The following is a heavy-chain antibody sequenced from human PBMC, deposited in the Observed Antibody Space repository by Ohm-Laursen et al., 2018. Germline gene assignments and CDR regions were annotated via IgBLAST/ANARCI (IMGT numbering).Heavy chain of an antibody. D-gene: IGHD2-2*01. CDR1: GHTFTSYD. CDR2: ISAYNGET. CDR3: ATDSTSSYYGMDV. V-gene: IGHV1-18*01. J-gene: IGHJ6*02. Sequence: SSVKVSCNASGHTFTSYDISWVRQAPGQGLEWMGWISAYNGETNYAQKLQGRVTMTIDTSTSTAYMELRSLRSDDTAVFYCATDSTSSYYGMDVWGQGTTVTVSS.